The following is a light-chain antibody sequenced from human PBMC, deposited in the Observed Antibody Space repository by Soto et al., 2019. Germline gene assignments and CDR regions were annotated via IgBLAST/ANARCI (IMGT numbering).Light chain of an antibody. J-gene: IGKJ1*01. V-gene: IGKV3-15*01. CDR2: GAA. CDR1: QSVFSS. Sequence: EIVMTQSPATLSVSLGERVTLSCRASQSVFSSLAWYQQKPGQAPRLLIYGAATRPIGIPARFSGSGSGTEFTLTISSLQSEDFAVYYCQHYGSSPPVTFGQGTRVELK. CDR3: QHYGSSPPVT.